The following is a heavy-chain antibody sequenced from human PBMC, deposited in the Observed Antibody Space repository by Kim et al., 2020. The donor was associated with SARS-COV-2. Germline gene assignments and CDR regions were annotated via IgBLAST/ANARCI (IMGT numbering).Heavy chain of an antibody. CDR2: ISSSSSTI. V-gene: IGHV3-48*02. J-gene: IGHJ6*02. CDR3: ARDRDYDYVWGSYRYGYYDYGMDV. Sequence: GGSLRLSCAASGFTFSSYSMNWVRQAPGKGLEWVSYISSSSSTIYYADSVKGRFTISRDNAKNSLYLQMNSLRDEDTAVYYCARDRDYDYVWGSYRYGYYDYGMDVRGQGTTVTVSS. D-gene: IGHD3-16*02. CDR1: GFTFSSYS.